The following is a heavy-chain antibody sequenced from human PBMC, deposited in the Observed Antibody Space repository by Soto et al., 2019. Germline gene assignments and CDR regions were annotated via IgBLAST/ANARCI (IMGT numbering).Heavy chain of an antibody. CDR1: GDSISSYY. CDR2: IHYSGST. V-gene: IGHV4-59*08. J-gene: IGHJ4*02. D-gene: IGHD6-13*01. CDR3: ARRYSSSLDF. Sequence: SETLSLTCTVSGDSISSYYWSWIRQPPGKGLEWIGYIHYSGSTNYNPSLKSRVTISVDTSKNQFSLRLSSVTAADTAVYYCARRYSSSLDFWGQGTLVTVSS.